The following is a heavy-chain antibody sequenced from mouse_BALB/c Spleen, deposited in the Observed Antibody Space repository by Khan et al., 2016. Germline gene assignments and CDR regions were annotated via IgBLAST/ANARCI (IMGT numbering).Heavy chain of an antibody. CDR3: ARGDDGGGAMDY. V-gene: IGHV2-6*02. CDR1: GFSLTSYG. Sequence: QVQLKQSGPGLVAPSQSLSITCTVAGFSLTSYGVHWVRQPPGKGLEWLVVIWSDGSTTYNSALKSRLSISKDNSKSQVFLKMNSLQTDDTAMYYWARGDDGGGAMDYVGQGTSLTVSS. J-gene: IGHJ4*01. CDR2: IWSDGST. D-gene: IGHD2-3*01.